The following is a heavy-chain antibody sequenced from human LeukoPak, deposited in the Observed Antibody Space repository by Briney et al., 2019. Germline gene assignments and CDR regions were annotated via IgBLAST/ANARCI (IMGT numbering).Heavy chain of an antibody. CDR2: NNPNSGGT. D-gene: IGHD2-2*01. CDR1: GYTFTGYY. J-gene: IGHJ4*02. V-gene: IGHV1-2*01. Sequence: ASVKVSCKASGYTFTGYYMHWVRQAPGQGLEWIGRNNPNSGGTNYAQKFQGRLTSTRDTRISAAYVDLRRVRSDDTAVYYCARDFCSSTSCYVMGDYWGQGPLVTVSS. CDR3: ARDFCSSTSCYVMGDY.